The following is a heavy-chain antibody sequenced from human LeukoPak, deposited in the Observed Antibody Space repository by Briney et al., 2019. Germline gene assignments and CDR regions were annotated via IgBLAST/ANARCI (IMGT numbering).Heavy chain of an antibody. V-gene: IGHV1-2*02. D-gene: IGHD4-11*01. CDR2: VNPNSGGT. Sequence: ASVNVSCKASGYTFTGYFMHWVRQAPGQGLEWVGWVNPNSGGTNYAQKFQGRVTMTRDTSISTAYMELNRLRSDDTAVYYCARVPDYSTYYEDYWGQGTLVTVSS. J-gene: IGHJ4*02. CDR1: GYTFTGYF. CDR3: ARVPDYSTYYEDY.